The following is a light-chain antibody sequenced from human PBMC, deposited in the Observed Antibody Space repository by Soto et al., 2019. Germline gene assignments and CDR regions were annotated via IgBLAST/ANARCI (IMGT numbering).Light chain of an antibody. Sequence: EVVLTQSPATLSLSPGERDTLSCRANQSVSANYLAWYQQKPGQAPRLLIYGASSRATAIPDRFSGSGSGTDFTLTISRLEPEDFAVFYCHQYGSSPFTFGPGTKVDIK. CDR3: HQYGSSPFT. V-gene: IGKV3-20*01. CDR1: QSVSANY. CDR2: GAS. J-gene: IGKJ3*01.